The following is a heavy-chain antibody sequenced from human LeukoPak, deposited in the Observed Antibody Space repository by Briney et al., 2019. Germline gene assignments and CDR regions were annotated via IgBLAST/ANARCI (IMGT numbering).Heavy chain of an antibody. CDR3: ARGVVETIFGVVISTNWFDP. V-gene: IGHV1-8*03. J-gene: IGHJ5*02. D-gene: IGHD3-3*01. Sequence: GASVKVSCKASGYTFTSYDINWVRQATGQGLEWMGWMNPNRGNTGYAQKFQGRVTITRNTSISTAYMELSSLRSEDTAVYYCARGVVETIFGVVISTNWFDPWGQGTLVTVSS. CDR2: MNPNRGNT. CDR1: GYTFTSYD.